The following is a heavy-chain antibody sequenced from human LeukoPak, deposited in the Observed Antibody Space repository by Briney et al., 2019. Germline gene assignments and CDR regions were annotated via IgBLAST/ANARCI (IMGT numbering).Heavy chain of an antibody. Sequence: PGGSLRLSCAASGFTFSSYAMHWVRQAPGKGLEWVAVISYDGSNKYYADSVKGRFTISRDNSKNTLYLQMNSLRAEDTAVYYCAREGATVVTQIDSWGQGTLVTVSS. CDR2: ISYDGSNK. V-gene: IGHV3-30-3*01. CDR1: GFTFSSYA. CDR3: AREGATVVTQIDS. D-gene: IGHD4-23*01. J-gene: IGHJ4*02.